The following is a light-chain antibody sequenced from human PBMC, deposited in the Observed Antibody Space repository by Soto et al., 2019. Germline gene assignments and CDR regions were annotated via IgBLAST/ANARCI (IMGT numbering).Light chain of an antibody. Sequence: QSALTQPPSASGSPGQSVTISCTGTKNDIGVYDFVSWDQHHPGKAPRLIIYEVVQRPSGVPDRFSGSKSGNTASLTVSGLQAADEADYLCKSYAGSNTYVFGSGTKLTVL. J-gene: IGLJ1*01. CDR1: KNDIGVYDF. V-gene: IGLV2-8*01. CDR2: EVV. CDR3: KSYAGSNTYV.